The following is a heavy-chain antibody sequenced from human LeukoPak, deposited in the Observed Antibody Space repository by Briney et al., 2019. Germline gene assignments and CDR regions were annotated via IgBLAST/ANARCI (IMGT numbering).Heavy chain of an antibody. V-gene: IGHV3-49*03. CDR3: TRGGYSSGWYNMDN. D-gene: IGHD6-19*01. CDR2: IRSEAYGGTT. CDR1: GFTFGDYA. J-gene: IGHJ4*02. Sequence: GGSLRLSCTASGFTFGDYAMSWFRQAPGKGLEWVGFIRSEAYGGTTENAASVKGRFTISRDDSKSIAYLQMNSLKTEDTAVYYCTRGGYSSGWYNMDNWGQGTLVTVSS.